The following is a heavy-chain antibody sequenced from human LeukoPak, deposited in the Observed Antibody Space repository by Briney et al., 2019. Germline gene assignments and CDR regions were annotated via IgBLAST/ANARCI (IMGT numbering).Heavy chain of an antibody. CDR1: GYTFTNYG. CDR2: INPNSGGT. Sequence: GASVKVSCKASGYTFTNYGISWVRQAPGQGLEWMGWINPNSGGTNYAQKFQGRVTMTRDTSISTAYMELSRLRSDDTAVYYCAREYAVLRYFDWLLSTGWFDPWGQGTLVTVSS. J-gene: IGHJ5*02. V-gene: IGHV1-2*02. D-gene: IGHD3-9*01. CDR3: AREYAVLRYFDWLLSTGWFDP.